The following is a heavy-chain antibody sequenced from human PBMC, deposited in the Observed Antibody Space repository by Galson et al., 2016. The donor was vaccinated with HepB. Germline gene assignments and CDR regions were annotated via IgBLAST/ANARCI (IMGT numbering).Heavy chain of an antibody. J-gene: IGHJ4*02. D-gene: IGHD3-22*01. V-gene: IGHV1-69*06. Sequence: SVKVSCKASGGTFSNFAINWVRQAPGQGLEWMGGTTPRFGTANYPQKFQGRVTITADKSTNTAFMELSRLGSEDTALYYCVRVELHDSGGYYLYYFDYWGQGTLVTVSS. CDR1: GGTFSNFA. CDR3: VRVELHDSGGYYLYYFDY. CDR2: TTPRFGTA.